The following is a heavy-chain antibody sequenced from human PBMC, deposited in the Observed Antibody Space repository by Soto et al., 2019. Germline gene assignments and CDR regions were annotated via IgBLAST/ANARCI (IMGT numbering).Heavy chain of an antibody. CDR1: GFSLITTLVC. V-gene: IGHV2-5*01. CDR2: IYWHDDK. Sequence: SGSTLVNPTQTLTLTFTFSGFSLITTLVCVSWIRHPPGKALEWLALIYWHDDKRYSPSLKSRLTITKDTSKNQVVLTMTNMDPVDTATYYCAHRGGATVGLHYFDYWGQGALVTVSS. D-gene: IGHD3-10*01. CDR3: AHRGGATVGLHYFDY. J-gene: IGHJ4*02.